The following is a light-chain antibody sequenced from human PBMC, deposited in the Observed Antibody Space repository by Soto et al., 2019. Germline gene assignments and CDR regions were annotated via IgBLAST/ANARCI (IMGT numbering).Light chain of an antibody. CDR2: DAS. CDR3: QQYNNHSPWT. J-gene: IGKJ1*01. CDR1: QSITNW. Sequence: DIQMTQSPSTLSASVGDRVTITCRASQSITNWLAWYQQRPGKAPKLLIYDASNLESGVPSRFSGSGSGTEFTLTISSLQPDDFATYYCQQYNNHSPWTFGQGTKVEIK. V-gene: IGKV1-5*01.